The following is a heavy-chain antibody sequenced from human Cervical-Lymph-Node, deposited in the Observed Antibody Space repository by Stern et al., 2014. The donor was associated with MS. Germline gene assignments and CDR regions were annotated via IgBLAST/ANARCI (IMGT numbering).Heavy chain of an antibody. Sequence: QVQLVQSGPGLVKPSETLSLTCTVSGGSISSYFWSWIRQPAGRGLEWIGHIYTSGSTNYNPSLKVRVTMSVDTSKTQFSLKLSSVTAADTAVYYCARVTYCGGDCYSEDYWGQGTLVTVSS. J-gene: IGHJ4*02. CDR2: IYTSGST. CDR3: ARVTYCGGDCYSEDY. V-gene: IGHV4-4*07. CDR1: GGSISSYF. D-gene: IGHD2-21*02.